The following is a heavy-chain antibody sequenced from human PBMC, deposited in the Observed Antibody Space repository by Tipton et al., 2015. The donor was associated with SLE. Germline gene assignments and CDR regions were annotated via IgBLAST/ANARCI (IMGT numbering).Heavy chain of an antibody. CDR1: GFTFDDYT. J-gene: IGHJ6*02. CDR3: AKDMALGDSGYVYYYYGMDV. CDR2: ISWDGGST. Sequence: SLRLSCAASGFTFDDYTMHWVRQAPGKGLEWVSLISWDGGSTYYADSVKGRFTISRDNSKNSLYLQINSLRTEDTALYYCAKDMALGDSGYVYYYYGMDVWGQGTTVTVSS. D-gene: IGHD5-12*01. V-gene: IGHV3-43*01.